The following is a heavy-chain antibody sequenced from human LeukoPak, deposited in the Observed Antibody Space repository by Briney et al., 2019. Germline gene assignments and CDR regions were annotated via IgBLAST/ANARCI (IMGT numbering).Heavy chain of an antibody. V-gene: IGHV4-34*01. D-gene: IGHD6-13*01. Sequence: SETLSLTCAVYGGSFSGYYWSWVRQPPGKGLEWIGEINHSGSTNYNPSLKSRVSISVDTSKNQFSLKLSSVTAADTAVYYCARRYRYRQQLVRIVYNWFDPWGQGTLVTVSS. CDR3: ARRYRYRQQLVRIVYNWFDP. CDR2: INHSGST. CDR1: GGSFSGYY. J-gene: IGHJ5*02.